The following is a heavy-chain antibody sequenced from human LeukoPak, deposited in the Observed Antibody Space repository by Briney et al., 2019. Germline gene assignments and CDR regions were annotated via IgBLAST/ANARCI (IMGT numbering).Heavy chain of an antibody. CDR1: GGTFSSYA. CDR2: ISTIFGTA. J-gene: IGHJ6*03. V-gene: IGHV1-69*06. Sequence: SVKVSCKASGGTFSSYAISWVRQAPRQGLEWMGGISTIFGTANYAQKFQGRVTITADKSTSTAYMELSSLRSEDTAVYYCARVVGLTGYSSTWYSGYYYYMDVWGKGTTVTVSS. CDR3: ARVVGLTGYSSTWYSGYYYYMDV. D-gene: IGHD6-13*01.